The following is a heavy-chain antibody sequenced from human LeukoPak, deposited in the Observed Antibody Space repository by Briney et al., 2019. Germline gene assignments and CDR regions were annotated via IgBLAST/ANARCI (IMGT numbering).Heavy chain of an antibody. CDR3: AHGSMYQLDY. D-gene: IGHD2-2*01. CDR1: GFSFSSHG. CDR2: IIGGAGGT. J-gene: IGHJ4*02. V-gene: IGHV3-23*01. Sequence: GGSLRLSCAASGFSFSSHGMSWVRQAPGKGLEWVSGIIGGAGGTYYADSVKGRFTIPRDNAKNTLYLQMNSLRAEDTAVYYCAHGSMYQLDYWGQGTLVTVSS.